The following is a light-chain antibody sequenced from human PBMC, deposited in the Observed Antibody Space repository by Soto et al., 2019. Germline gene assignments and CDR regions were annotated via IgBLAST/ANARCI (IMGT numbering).Light chain of an antibody. J-gene: IGKJ1*01. CDR2: GAT. Sequence: EIVLTQSPGTLSLSPGERGTLSCRAGQSIGSSYLAWYQQRSGQAPKLLIHGATNRATGIPDRFSGSGSGTDFTLTINRLEPEDFALYFCQQYDSSPWTFGQGTKVEIK. V-gene: IGKV3-20*01. CDR1: QSIGSSY. CDR3: QQYDSSPWT.